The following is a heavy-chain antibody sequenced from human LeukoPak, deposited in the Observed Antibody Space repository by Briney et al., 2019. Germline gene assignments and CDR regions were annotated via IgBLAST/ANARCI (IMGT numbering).Heavy chain of an antibody. Sequence: PSETLSLTCTVTGGSISSYYWRWIRQPPGGGLEWIGYIYYSGSTNYNPSLKSRVTISVDTSKNKFSLNLDSVTAADTAVYYWAREYEAWFDPWGQGTLVTVSS. D-gene: IGHD2-8*01. J-gene: IGHJ5*02. CDR3: AREYEAWFDP. CDR2: IYYSGST. CDR1: GGSISSYY. V-gene: IGHV4-59*01.